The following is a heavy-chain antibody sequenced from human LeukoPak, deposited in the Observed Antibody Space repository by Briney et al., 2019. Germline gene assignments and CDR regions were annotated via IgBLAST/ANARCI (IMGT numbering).Heavy chain of an antibody. Sequence: GGSLRLSCAASGFTFSSYAMHWVRQAPGKGLEWVAVISYDGSNKYYADSVKGRFTISRDNSKNTLYLQMNSLRVEDTAVYYCARDTLYDDSSGYLFGNWGQGTLVSVSS. J-gene: IGHJ4*02. CDR1: GFTFSSYA. CDR2: ISYDGSNK. CDR3: ARDTLYDDSSGYLFGN. D-gene: IGHD3-22*01. V-gene: IGHV3-30-3*01.